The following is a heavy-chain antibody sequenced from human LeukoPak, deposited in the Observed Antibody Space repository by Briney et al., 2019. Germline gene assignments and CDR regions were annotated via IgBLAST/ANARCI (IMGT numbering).Heavy chain of an antibody. Sequence: PGESLKISCKGSGDSFTSYWISWVREMPGKGLEWMGRIDPSDSYSNYSPSFQGHVTISADKSISTAYLQWSSLKASDTAMYYCARRYNWNDVGYFEYWGQGTLVTVSS. CDR1: GDSFTSYW. CDR2: IDPSDSYS. D-gene: IGHD1-1*01. V-gene: IGHV5-10-1*01. J-gene: IGHJ4*02. CDR3: ARRYNWNDVGYFEY.